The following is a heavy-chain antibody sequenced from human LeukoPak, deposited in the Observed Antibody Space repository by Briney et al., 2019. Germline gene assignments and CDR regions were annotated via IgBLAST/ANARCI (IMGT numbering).Heavy chain of an antibody. CDR1: GGSFSGYY. Sequence: SETLSLTCAVYGGSFSGYYWSWIRQPPGKGLEWIGEINHSGSTNYNPSLKSRVTISVDTSKNQFSLKLSSVTAADTAVYYCARDLLEVHSGSTPGWIDYWGQGTLVTVSS. J-gene: IGHJ4*02. CDR3: ARDLLEVHSGSTPGWIDY. D-gene: IGHD1-26*01. V-gene: IGHV4-34*01. CDR2: INHSGST.